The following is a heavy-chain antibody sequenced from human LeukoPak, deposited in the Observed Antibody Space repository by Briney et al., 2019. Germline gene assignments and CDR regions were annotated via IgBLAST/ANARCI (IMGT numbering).Heavy chain of an antibody. CDR3: AREWVAAAGTNFDY. V-gene: IGHV4-39*07. J-gene: IGHJ4*02. CDR2: IYTSGST. Sequence: SEPLPLTCTSPGAPIRSSSYYWGWIRPPPGKGREGIGRIYTSGSTNYNPSLKSRVTISVDTSKNQFSLKLSSVTAADTAVYYCAREWVAAAGTNFDYWGQGTLVTVSS. D-gene: IGHD6-13*01. CDR1: GAPIRSSSYY.